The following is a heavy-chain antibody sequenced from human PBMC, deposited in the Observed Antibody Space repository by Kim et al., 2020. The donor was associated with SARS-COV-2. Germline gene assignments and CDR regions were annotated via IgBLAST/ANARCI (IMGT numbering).Heavy chain of an antibody. Sequence: GGSLRLSCAASGFTFTNYAMHWVRQAPGKGLEWVSVISYDASNKYYADAVRGRFTISRDNSKSTLYLQMNSLRPEDTAVYYCARAQQYYYDSFPIWGQGTLVTVSS. D-gene: IGHD3-22*01. CDR1: GFTFTNYA. CDR3: ARAQQYYYDSFPI. CDR2: ISYDASNK. J-gene: IGHJ4*02. V-gene: IGHV3-30-3*01.